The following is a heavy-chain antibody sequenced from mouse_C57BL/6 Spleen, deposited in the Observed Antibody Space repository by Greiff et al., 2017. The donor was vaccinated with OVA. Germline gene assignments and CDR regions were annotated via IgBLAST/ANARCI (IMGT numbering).Heavy chain of an antibody. CDR1: GYTFTDYE. D-gene: IGHD2-4*01. V-gene: IGHV1-15*01. CDR3: TKGITQYYFDY. CDR2: IDPETGGT. J-gene: IGHJ2*01. Sequence: VKLMESGAELVRPGASVTLSCKASGYTFTDYEMHWVKQTPVHGLEWIGAIDPETGGTAYNQKFKGKAILTADKSSSTAYMELRSLTSEDSAVYYCTKGITQYYFDYWGQGTTLTVSS.